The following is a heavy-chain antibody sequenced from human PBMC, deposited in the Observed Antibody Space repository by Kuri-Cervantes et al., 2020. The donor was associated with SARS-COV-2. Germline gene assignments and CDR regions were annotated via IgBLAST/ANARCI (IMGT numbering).Heavy chain of an antibody. Sequence: SETLSLTCTVSAGSISGSSYYWGWIRQAPGTGLEWIGSFYHSGRTYYNPSIKSRVSISEDTSNTQLSLQLTSVTAADTAVYYCAKSEMFYDMSGYYFDNWGKGTLVTVSS. CDR3: AKSEMFYDMSGYYFDN. D-gene: IGHD3-22*01. CDR2: FYHSGRT. CDR1: AGSISGSSYY. V-gene: IGHV4-39*07. J-gene: IGHJ4*02.